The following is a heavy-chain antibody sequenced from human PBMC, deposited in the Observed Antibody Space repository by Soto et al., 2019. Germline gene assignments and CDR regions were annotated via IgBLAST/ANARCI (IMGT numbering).Heavy chain of an antibody. CDR1: GGSISSGDYY. CDR2: IYYSGST. Sequence: TSETLSLTCTVSGGSISSGDYYWSWIRQPPGKGLEWIGYIYYSGSTYYNPSLKSRVTISVDTSKNQFSLKLSSVTAADTAVYYCARDFPRYNWFDPWGQGTLVTVSS. V-gene: IGHV4-30-4*01. J-gene: IGHJ5*02. CDR3: ARDFPRYNWFDP.